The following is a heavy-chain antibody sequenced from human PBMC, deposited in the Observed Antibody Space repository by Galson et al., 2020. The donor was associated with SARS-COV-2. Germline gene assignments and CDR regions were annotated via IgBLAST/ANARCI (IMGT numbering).Heavy chain of an antibody. CDR2: ISSSSSYI. J-gene: IGHJ4*02. Sequence: RGSLRLSCAASGFTFSSYAMHWVRQAPGKGLEWVSSISSSSSYIYYADSVKGRFTISRDNAKNSLYLQMNSLRAEDTAVYYCARGRHYYDSSGPLDYWGQGTLVTVSS. V-gene: IGHV3-21*01. D-gene: IGHD3-22*01. CDR1: GFTFSSYA. CDR3: ARGRHYYDSSGPLDY.